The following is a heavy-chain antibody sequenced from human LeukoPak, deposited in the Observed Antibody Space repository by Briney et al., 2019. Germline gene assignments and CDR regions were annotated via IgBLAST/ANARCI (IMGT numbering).Heavy chain of an antibody. D-gene: IGHD2-21*02. CDR2: IYPGDSDT. Sequence: GESLKISCKGSGYSFTSYWIGWVRHMPGKGLEWMGIIYPGDSDTRYSPSFQGQVTISADKSISTAYLQWSSLKASDTAMYYCAAGSYCGGDCWSPGDYWGQGTLVTVSS. V-gene: IGHV5-51*01. J-gene: IGHJ4*02. CDR1: GYSFTSYW. CDR3: AAGSYCGGDCWSPGDY.